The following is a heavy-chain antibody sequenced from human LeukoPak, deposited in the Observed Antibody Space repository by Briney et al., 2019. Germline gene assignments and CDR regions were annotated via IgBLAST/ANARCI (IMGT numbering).Heavy chain of an antibody. CDR2: ISAYNGNT. Sequence: ASVKVSCKASGYTFTSYGISWVRQAPGQGLEWMGWISAYNGNTNYAQKLQGRVTMTTDTSTSTAYMELGSLRSDDTAVYYCARDTDYYDSSGYGDYWGQGTLVTVSS. V-gene: IGHV1-18*01. CDR3: ARDTDYYDSSGYGDY. D-gene: IGHD3-22*01. J-gene: IGHJ4*02. CDR1: GYTFTSYG.